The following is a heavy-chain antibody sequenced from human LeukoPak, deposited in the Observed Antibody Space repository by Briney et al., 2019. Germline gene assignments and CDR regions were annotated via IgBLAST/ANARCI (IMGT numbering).Heavy chain of an antibody. V-gene: IGHV3-7*05. CDR3: VKSGVEMATILDY. CDR1: GFTSSSYW. CDR2: IKQDGSEK. Sequence: GGSLRLSCAASGFTSSSYWMSWVRQAPGKGLEWVANIKQDGSEKYYVDSVKGRFTISRDNAKNSLYLQMNSLRAEDTAVYYCVKSGVEMATILDYWAREPWSPSPQ. J-gene: IGHJ4*02. D-gene: IGHD5-24*01.